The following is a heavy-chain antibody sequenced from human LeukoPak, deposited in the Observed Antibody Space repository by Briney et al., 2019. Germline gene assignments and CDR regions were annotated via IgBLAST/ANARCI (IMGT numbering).Heavy chain of an antibody. CDR1: GFTFSSYG. Sequence: GGSLRLSCAASGFTFSSYGMHWLRQGPGKGREWLTFIRFDGSDKYYAESVKGRFTISRDNSKNMVYLQMDSLRPEDTALYHCTKEEYSISPSFDYWGPGTLVTVSS. CDR2: IRFDGSDK. V-gene: IGHV3-30*02. J-gene: IGHJ4*02. CDR3: TKEEYSISPSFDY. D-gene: IGHD3-3*02.